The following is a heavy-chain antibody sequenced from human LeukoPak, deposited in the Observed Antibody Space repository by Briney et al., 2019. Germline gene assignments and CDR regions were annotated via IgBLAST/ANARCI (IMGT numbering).Heavy chain of an antibody. J-gene: IGHJ4*02. D-gene: IGHD3-3*01. Sequence: SETLSLTCTVSGYSISNGYYWGWMRQPPGKGLEWIGSIYHSGRTHYNPSLKSRVIISVDTSKNYFSLKLSSVTAADKAMYYCARDETYSDVWSGSAGGGKGNYLDYWGQGILVTVSS. CDR3: ARDETYSDVWSGSAGGGKGNYLDY. V-gene: IGHV4-38-2*02. CDR2: IYHSGRT. CDR1: GYSISNGYY.